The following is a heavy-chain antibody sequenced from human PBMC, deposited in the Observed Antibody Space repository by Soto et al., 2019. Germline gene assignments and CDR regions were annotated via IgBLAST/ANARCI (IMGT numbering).Heavy chain of an antibody. V-gene: IGHV3-30-3*01. D-gene: IGHD3-16*02. CDR3: ATVRGYRQDFDAFDI. CDR1: GFSFSSYA. J-gene: IGHJ3*02. Sequence: QVELVESGGGVVQPGRSLRLSCAASGFSFSSYAMHWVRQAPGKGLEWVAVISYDGSNKYYADSVKGRFTISRDNSKNTLYLQMNNLRTEDTAVYYCATVRGYRQDFDAFDIWGQGTMVTVSS. CDR2: ISYDGSNK.